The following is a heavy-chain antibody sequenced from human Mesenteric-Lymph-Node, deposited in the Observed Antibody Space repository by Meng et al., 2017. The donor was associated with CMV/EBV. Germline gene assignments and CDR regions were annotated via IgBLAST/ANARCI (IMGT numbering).Heavy chain of an antibody. CDR1: GYSISSGYY. CDR2: IYHSGST. CDR3: ASLSMVRGVIPSGDV. Sequence: GSLRLSCTVSGYSISSGYYWGWIRQPPGKGLEWIGSIYHSGSTYYNPSLKSRVTLSLDTSKNQFSLKLSSVTAADTAVYYCASLSMVRGVIPSGDVWGQGTTVTVSS. J-gene: IGHJ6*02. D-gene: IGHD3-10*01. V-gene: IGHV4-38-2*02.